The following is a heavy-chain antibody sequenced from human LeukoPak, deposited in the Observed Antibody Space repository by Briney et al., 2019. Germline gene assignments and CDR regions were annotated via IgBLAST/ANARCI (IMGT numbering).Heavy chain of an antibody. V-gene: IGHV1-2*02. CDR1: GYTFTGYY. Sequence: ASVKVSCKASGYTFTGYYIHWVRQAPGQGLQWMGWINPNSGGTNYAQKLQGRVTMTTDTSTSTAYMELRSLRSDDTAVYYCARSFVPYDSNRWYGFDPWGQGTLVTVSS. CDR2: INPNSGGT. D-gene: IGHD6-13*01. CDR3: ARSFVPYDSNRWYGFDP. J-gene: IGHJ5*02.